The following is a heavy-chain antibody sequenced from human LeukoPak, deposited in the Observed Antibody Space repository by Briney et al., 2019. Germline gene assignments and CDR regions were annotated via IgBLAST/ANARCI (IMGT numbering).Heavy chain of an antibody. CDR1: GLTFDDYA. D-gene: IGHD6-13*01. CDR2: ISWNSGSI. V-gene: IGHV3-9*01. Sequence: GGSLRLSCAASGLTFDDYAMHWVRQAPGKGQEWVSGISWNSGSIGYADSVKGRFTISRDNAKNSLYLQMNSLRAEDTALYYCAKGVSHSSSWYYYYGMDVWGQGTTVTVSS. CDR3: AKGVSHSSSWYYYYGMDV. J-gene: IGHJ6*02.